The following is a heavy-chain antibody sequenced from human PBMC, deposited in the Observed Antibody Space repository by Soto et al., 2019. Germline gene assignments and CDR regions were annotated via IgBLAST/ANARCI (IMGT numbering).Heavy chain of an antibody. V-gene: IGHV3-30-3*01. CDR2: ISYDGSNK. Sequence: QVQLVESGGGVVQPGRSLRLSCAASGFTLSSYAMHWVRQAPGKGLEWVAVISYDGSNKYYADSVKGRFTISRDNSKNTLYLQMNILRAEDTAVYYCARDGAIFGVATNWGGMDVWGQGTTVTVSS. J-gene: IGHJ6*02. CDR1: GFTLSSYA. CDR3: ARDGAIFGVATNWGGMDV. D-gene: IGHD3-3*01.